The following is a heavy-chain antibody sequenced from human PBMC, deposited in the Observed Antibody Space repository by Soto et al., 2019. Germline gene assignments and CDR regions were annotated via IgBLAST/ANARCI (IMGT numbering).Heavy chain of an antibody. J-gene: IGHJ1*01. CDR1: GYNFFDYG. CDR2: VSPKSGNT. CDR3: ARGRTVSSIGPLLV. D-gene: IGHD1-1*01. Sequence: QIQLVQSGAEVKKPGASVKVSCKAPGYNFFDYGVSWVRQAPGQVLEWMGWVSPKSGNTDYARKVQGRVTMTTDISTSTAYMELRGLISDDTGVYYCARGRTVSSIGPLLVWGQGTLVSVSS. V-gene: IGHV1-18*01.